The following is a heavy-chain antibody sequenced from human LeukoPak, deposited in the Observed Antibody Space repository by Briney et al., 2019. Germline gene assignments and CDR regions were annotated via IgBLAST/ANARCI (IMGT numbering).Heavy chain of an antibody. Sequence: PSETLSLTCTVSGGSISSSSYYWSWIRQPPGKGLEWIGYIYYSGSTNYNPSLKSRVTISVDTSKNQFSLKLSSVTAADTAVYYCARHRAGTTRDAFDIWGQGTMVTVSS. V-gene: IGHV4-61*05. D-gene: IGHD1-1*01. J-gene: IGHJ3*02. CDR2: IYYSGST. CDR1: GGSISSSSYY. CDR3: ARHRAGTTRDAFDI.